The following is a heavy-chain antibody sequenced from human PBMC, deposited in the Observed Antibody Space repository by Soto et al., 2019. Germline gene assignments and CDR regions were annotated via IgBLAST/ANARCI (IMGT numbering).Heavy chain of an antibody. V-gene: IGHV4-34*01. J-gene: IGHJ2*01. D-gene: IGHD3-9*01. CDR2: INDRGSI. CDR1: GGSFSGYY. Sequence: QVQLQQWGAGPVRPLETLSLTCGVSGGSFSGYYWAWIRQSPGKGLEWIGEINDRGSINYNPSLKSRVSISVDTSKNHYSPNLRSVTAAATAVYYCARESHDILTGPPWVWYFDLWGRGTLVTVSS. CDR3: ARESHDILTGPPWVWYFDL.